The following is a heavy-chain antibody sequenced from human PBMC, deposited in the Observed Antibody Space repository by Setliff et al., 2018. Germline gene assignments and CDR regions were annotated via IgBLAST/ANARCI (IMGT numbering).Heavy chain of an antibody. Sequence: SETLSLTCTVSGGPITSSEYYWGWIRQPPGKGLEWIGTVYLDGNTNYNPSLKSRVTISVDTSKNQFSLKLSSVTAAVTAVYYCARIAYGSGSYYFDYWGQGTLVTVSS. CDR2: VYLDGNT. D-gene: IGHD3-10*01. V-gene: IGHV4-39*07. CDR1: GGPITSSEYY. J-gene: IGHJ4*02. CDR3: ARIAYGSGSYYFDY.